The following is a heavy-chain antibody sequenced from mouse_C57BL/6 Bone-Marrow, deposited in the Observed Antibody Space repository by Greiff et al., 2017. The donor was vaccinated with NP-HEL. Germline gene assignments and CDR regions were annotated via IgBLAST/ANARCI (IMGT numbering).Heavy chain of an antibody. D-gene: IGHD2-12*01. J-gene: IGHJ4*01. V-gene: IGHV5-4*01. CDR3: ARALLYEMDY. Sequence: EVQRVESGGGLVKPGGSLKLSCAASGFTFSSYAMSWVRQTPEKRLEWVATISDGGSYTYYPDNVKGRFTISRDNAKNNLYLQMSHLKSEDTAMYYCARALLYEMDYWGQGTSVTVSS. CDR1: GFTFSSYA. CDR2: ISDGGSYT.